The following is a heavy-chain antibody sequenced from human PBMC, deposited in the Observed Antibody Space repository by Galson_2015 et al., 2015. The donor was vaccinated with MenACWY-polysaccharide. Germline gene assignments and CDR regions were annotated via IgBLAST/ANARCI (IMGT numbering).Heavy chain of an antibody. CDR1: GTSVSSTTDY. CDR2: MSSNGGA. J-gene: IGHJ5*01. Sequence: ETLSLTCTVSGTSVSSTTDYWSWLRQPPGKGLEWIGFMSSNGGANRNPSLKSRVTISIDTSKNQFSLRLNSVTAADTAMYYCAREPTYSGSFGWFDSWGQGTLVTVSP. V-gene: IGHV4-61*01. D-gene: IGHD1-26*01. CDR3: AREPTYSGSFGWFDS.